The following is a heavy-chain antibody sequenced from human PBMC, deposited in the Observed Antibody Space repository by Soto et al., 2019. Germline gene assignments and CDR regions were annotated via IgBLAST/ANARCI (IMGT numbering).Heavy chain of an antibody. Sequence: QVQLVQSVAEVKKPGASVKVSCKASGYTFTSYGFSWVRQAPGQGLEWLGCISGPNGNTDYTQTFQGRVTMTTDTSTSTAYMELRSLRSDDTAVYYCARDRYDITYYYYVGADYWCQGTLVTVSS. J-gene: IGHJ4*02. CDR2: ISGPNGNT. V-gene: IGHV1-18*01. D-gene: IGHD3-22*01. CDR3: ARDRYDITYYYYVGADY. CDR1: GYTFTSYG.